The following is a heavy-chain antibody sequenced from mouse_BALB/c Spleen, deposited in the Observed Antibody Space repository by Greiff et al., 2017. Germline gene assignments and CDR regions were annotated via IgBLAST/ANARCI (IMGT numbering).Heavy chain of an antibody. J-gene: IGHJ2*01. Sequence: EVKLMESGGGLVQPGGSRKLSCAASGFTFSDYGMAWVRQAPGKGPEWVAFISNLAYSIYYADTVTGRFTISRENAKNTLYLEMSSLRSEDTAMYYCAREDGSSFDYWGQGTTLTVSS. V-gene: IGHV5-15*02. CDR1: GFTFSDYG. CDR2: ISNLAYSI. D-gene: IGHD1-1*01. CDR3: AREDGSSFDY.